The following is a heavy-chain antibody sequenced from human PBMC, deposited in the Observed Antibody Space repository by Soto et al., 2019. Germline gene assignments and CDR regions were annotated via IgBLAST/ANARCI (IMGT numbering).Heavy chain of an antibody. V-gene: IGHV4-59*11. CDR3: ARVGPDSSRYPHMPLDD. J-gene: IGHJ4*02. D-gene: IGHD3-22*01. CDR1: GGTISNHY. CDR2: IYYNGNT. Sequence: PSENLSLTCSVSGGTISNHYWTWIRQPPGKGLEWIGYIYYNGNTNYNPSLKSRVTISVDTSKNQFSLKLRSVTAADTAVYYCARVGPDSSRYPHMPLDDSGQGTLVIVSS.